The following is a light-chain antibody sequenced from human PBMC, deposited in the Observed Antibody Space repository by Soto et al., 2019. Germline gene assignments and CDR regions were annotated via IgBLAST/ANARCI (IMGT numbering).Light chain of an antibody. V-gene: IGKV3-11*01. Sequence: ERVMAQSPAALSVASGGRTTLSRRASQSVSSNLAWYQQKPGQAPRLLIFDAFNRPTGIPARFSGSGSGTDFTLTISSLEPEDFAVYYCQQRSNWPITFGQGTRLEIK. CDR2: DAF. CDR1: QSVSSN. J-gene: IGKJ5*01. CDR3: QQRSNWPIT.